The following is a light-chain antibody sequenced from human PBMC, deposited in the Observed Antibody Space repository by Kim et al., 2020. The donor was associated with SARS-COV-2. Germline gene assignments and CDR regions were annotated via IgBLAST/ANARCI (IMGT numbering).Light chain of an antibody. CDR3: LQYYSTPLT. CDR1: QNVLYSSNNKNY. Sequence: DIVMTQSPDSLAVSLGERATINCKSSQNVLYSSNNKNYVSWFQQKAGQPPKLLIYWASTRESGVPDRFSGSVSGTQFTLTINRLQAEDVAVYYCLQYYSTPLTFGGGTKVEI. CDR2: WAS. J-gene: IGKJ4*01. V-gene: IGKV4-1*01.